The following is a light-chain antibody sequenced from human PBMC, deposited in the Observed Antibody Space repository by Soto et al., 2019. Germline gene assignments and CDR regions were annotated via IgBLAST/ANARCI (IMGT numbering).Light chain of an antibody. CDR3: QLYGSSPSYT. CDR1: QSVSSSY. J-gene: IGKJ2*01. CDR2: GAS. Sequence: EIVLTQSPGTLSLSPGERATLSCRASQSVSSSYLGWYQQKPGQAPRLLIHGASSRATGIPDRFSGSGSGTYFTLTISRLEPEDFAVYYCQLYGSSPSYTFGQGTKLEIK. V-gene: IGKV3-20*01.